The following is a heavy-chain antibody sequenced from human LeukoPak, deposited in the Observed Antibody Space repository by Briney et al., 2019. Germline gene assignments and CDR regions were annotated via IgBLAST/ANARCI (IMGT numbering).Heavy chain of an antibody. Sequence: PSETLSLTCAVYGGSFSGYYWSWIRQPPGKGLEWIGEINHSGSTNYNPSLKSRVTISVDTSKNQFPLKLSSVTAADTAVYYCANRRDYYDSSGYWVPFDYWGQGTLVTVSS. CDR1: GGSFSGYY. J-gene: IGHJ4*02. CDR3: ANRRDYYDSSGYWVPFDY. D-gene: IGHD3-22*01. V-gene: IGHV4-34*01. CDR2: INHSGST.